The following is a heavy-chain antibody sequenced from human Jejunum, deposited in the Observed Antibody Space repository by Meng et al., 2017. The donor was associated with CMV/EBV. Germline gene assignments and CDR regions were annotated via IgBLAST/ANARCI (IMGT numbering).Heavy chain of an antibody. D-gene: IGHD6-19*01. Sequence: AFPFRGSAMHWVRQAPGKGLEWLSYISSSSSTIFYADSVKGRFTVSRDNAKTSLYLQMNSLRVDDTAVYYCARDRGSGWYEAPHYWGQGTLVTVSS. J-gene: IGHJ4*02. CDR3: ARDRGSGWYEAPHY. CDR2: ISSSSSTI. V-gene: IGHV3-48*04. CDR1: AFPFRGSA.